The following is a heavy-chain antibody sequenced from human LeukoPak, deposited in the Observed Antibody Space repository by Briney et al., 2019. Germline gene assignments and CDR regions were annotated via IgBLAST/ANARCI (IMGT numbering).Heavy chain of an antibody. D-gene: IGHD1-26*01. CDR1: GYSFSNYW. V-gene: IGHV5-51*01. J-gene: IGHJ4*02. CDR3: AILSYGSMGY. CDR2: IYPSDSDT. Sequence: GESLKISGKGSGYSFSNYWIGWVRQMPGKGLEWMGIIYPSDSDTRYSPPFQGQVTISADRSITTAYLQWSSLKASDTAMYYCAILSYGSMGYWGQGTLVTVSS.